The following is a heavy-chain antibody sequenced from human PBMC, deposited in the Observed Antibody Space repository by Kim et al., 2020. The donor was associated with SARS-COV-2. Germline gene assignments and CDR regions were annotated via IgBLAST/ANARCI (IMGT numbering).Heavy chain of an antibody. V-gene: IGHV3-30*18. J-gene: IGHJ3*02. Sequence: GGSLRLSCAASGFTFSSYGMHWVRQAPGKGLEWVAVISYDGSNKYYADSVKGRFTISRDNSKNTLYLQMNSLRAEDTAVYYCAKGWRWLQDAFDIWGQGTMGTVSS. CDR1: GFTFSSYG. CDR2: ISYDGSNK. CDR3: AKGWRWLQDAFDI. D-gene: IGHD2-21*01.